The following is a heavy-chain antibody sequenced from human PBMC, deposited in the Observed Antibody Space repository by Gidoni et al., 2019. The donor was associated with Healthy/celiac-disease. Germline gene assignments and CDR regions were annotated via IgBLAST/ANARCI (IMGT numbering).Heavy chain of an antibody. Sequence: EVQLVQSGAEVKKPGASLKISCPGSGYSLTSYRIGWVRQRPGKGLEGMGIIYPGDSDTRYSPSFQGQVTISTDKSISTAFLQWSSLKASDTAMYYCATVVELAPFGGDAFDIWGQGTMVTVSS. CDR2: IYPGDSDT. V-gene: IGHV5-51*01. D-gene: IGHD2-15*01. J-gene: IGHJ3*02. CDR3: ATVVELAPFGGDAFDI. CDR1: GYSLTSYR.